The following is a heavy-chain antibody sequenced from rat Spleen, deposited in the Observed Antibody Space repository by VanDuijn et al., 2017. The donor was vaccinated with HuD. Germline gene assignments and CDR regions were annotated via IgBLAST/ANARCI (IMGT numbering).Heavy chain of an antibody. V-gene: IGHV2S75*01. CDR2: IWGDGNT. CDR1: GFSLTNYG. D-gene: IGHD4-1*01. Sequence: QAQLKESGPVLVQASETLSLTCTVSGFSLTNYGVNWVRQSPGKGLEWMGIIWGDGNTDYNSALKSRLSINRDTSKSQVFLKMSSLQTEDTATYYCARGLPYWYFDFWGPGTMVTVSS. CDR3: ARGLPYWYFDF. J-gene: IGHJ1*01.